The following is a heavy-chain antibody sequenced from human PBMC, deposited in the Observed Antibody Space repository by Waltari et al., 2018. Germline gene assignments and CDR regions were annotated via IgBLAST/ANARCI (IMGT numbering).Heavy chain of an antibody. D-gene: IGHD2-15*01. CDR3: AGAPRETCSGGSCYPVGP. CDR1: GGTFSSYA. Sequence: QVQLVQSGAEVKKPGSSVKVSCKASGGTFSSYAISWVRQAPGQGLEWMGGIIPIFGTANYAQKFQGRVTITTDESTSTAYMELSSLRSEDTAVYYCAGAPRETCSGGSCYPVGPWGQGTLVTVSS. J-gene: IGHJ5*02. V-gene: IGHV1-69*05. CDR2: IIPIFGTA.